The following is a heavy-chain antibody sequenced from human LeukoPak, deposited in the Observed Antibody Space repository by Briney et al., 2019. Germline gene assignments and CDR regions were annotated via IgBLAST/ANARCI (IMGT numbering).Heavy chain of an antibody. CDR2: IHYSGST. V-gene: IGHV4-59*01. Sequence: SETLSLTCTVSGGSISSYYWSWIRQPPGKGLEWIGYIHYSGSTNYNSSLTSRVTISVDTSKNQFSLKLSSVTAADTAVYYCAILPYSSSSLYYYYGMDVWGQGTTVTVSS. CDR3: AILPYSSSSLYYYYGMDV. CDR1: GGSISSYY. J-gene: IGHJ6*02. D-gene: IGHD6-13*01.